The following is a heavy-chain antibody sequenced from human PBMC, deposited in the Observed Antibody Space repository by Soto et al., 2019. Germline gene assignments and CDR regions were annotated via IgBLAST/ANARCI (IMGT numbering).Heavy chain of an antibody. CDR1: GGSISSSNW. D-gene: IGHD1-1*01. V-gene: IGHV4-4*02. Sequence: PSETLSLTCAVSGGSISSSNWWSWVRQPPGKGLEWIGEIYHSGSTNYNPSLKSRVTISVDKSKNQFSLKLSSVTAADTAVYYCARKKDWNDVAFDYWCQGTLVTVSS. CDR2: IYHSGST. J-gene: IGHJ4*02. CDR3: ARKKDWNDVAFDY.